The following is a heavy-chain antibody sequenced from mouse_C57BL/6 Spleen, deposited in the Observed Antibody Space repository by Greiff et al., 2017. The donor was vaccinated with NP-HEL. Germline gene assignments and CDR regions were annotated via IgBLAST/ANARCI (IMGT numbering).Heavy chain of an antibody. Sequence: QVQLQQPGAELVMPGASVKLSCKASGYTFTSYWMHWVKQRPGQGLEWIGEIDPSDSYTNYNQKFKGKSTLTVDKSSSTAYMQLSSLTSEDSAVYYWASKYYGSSYYAMDYWGQGTSVTVSS. D-gene: IGHD1-1*01. CDR2: IDPSDSYT. J-gene: IGHJ4*01. CDR3: ASKYYGSSYYAMDY. V-gene: IGHV1-69*01. CDR1: GYTFTSYW.